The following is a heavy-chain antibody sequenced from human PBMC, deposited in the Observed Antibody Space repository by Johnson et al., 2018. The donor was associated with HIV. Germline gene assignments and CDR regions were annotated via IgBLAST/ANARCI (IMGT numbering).Heavy chain of an antibody. CDR3: AREESIVVVIAIQAFDI. CDR1: GFTFSSYA. CDR2: ISYDGSNE. D-gene: IGHD2-21*01. Sequence: QVQLVESGGGVVQPGRSLRLSCAASGFTFSSYAIHWVRQAQGKGLEWVAVISYDGSNEFYADSVKGRFTISRDNSKNTLYLQMNSLRAEDTAVYYCAREESIVVVIAIQAFDIWGQGTMVTVSS. J-gene: IGHJ3*02. V-gene: IGHV3-30*04.